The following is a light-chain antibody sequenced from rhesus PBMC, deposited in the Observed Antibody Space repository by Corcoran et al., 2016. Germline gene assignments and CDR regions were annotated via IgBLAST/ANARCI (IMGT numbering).Light chain of an antibody. J-gene: IGKJ2*01. CDR2: GAP. CDR1: QSVSSY. V-gene: IGKV3S9*01. CDR3: QQYSNWPHS. Sequence: EIVMTQSPATLSLSPGERATLSCRASQSVSSYVAWYQQKPEQAPRLLIYGAPSRATGIPARFSGSGSGTDFTLTISSREPEDFAVYYCQQYSNWPHSFGQGTKVEIK.